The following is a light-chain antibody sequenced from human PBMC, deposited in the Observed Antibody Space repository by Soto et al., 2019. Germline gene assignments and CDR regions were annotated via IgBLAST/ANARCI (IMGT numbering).Light chain of an antibody. J-gene: IGLJ1*01. CDR2: EVS. CDR3: SSYTSSSSDV. CDR1: SSDVGGYNY. V-gene: IGLV2-14*01. Sequence: QSVLTQPASVSGSPGQSITISCTGTSSDVGGYNYVSWYQQHPGKAPKLMIYEVSRRPSWVSNRFSGSKSGNTASLTISGLQAEDEADYYCSSYTSSSSDVFGTGTKVTVL.